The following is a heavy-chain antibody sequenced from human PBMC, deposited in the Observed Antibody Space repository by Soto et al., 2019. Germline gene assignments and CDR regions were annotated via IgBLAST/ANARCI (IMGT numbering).Heavy chain of an antibody. CDR3: AALVIAATGAWFDP. J-gene: IGHJ5*02. CDR2: IDPSDSYT. D-gene: IGHD6-13*01. Sequence: GESLKISCKNSGYSFTNYWIAWVRQVPGKGLEWMGKIDPSDSYTAYSPSFQGHITISADKSSSTAYLQWSSLKASDSAMYYCAALVIAATGAWFDPWGQGTLVTVSS. V-gene: IGHV5-10-1*01. CDR1: GYSFTNYW.